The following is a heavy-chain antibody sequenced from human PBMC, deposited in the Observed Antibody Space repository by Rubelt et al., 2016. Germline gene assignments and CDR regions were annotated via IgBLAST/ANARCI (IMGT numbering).Heavy chain of an antibody. Sequence: QVQLVQSGAEVKKPGASVKVSCKASGYTFTSYAMHWVRQAPGQRLEWMGWIDDGKGNTKYSRKFQRRVTMTRDTSGSTGYMEVSSLRSEDTAVYYCARGYYDSSGPLDYWGQGTLVTVSS. D-gene: IGHD3-22*01. V-gene: IGHV1-3*01. CDR3: ARGYYDSSGPLDY. CDR2: IDDGKGNT. J-gene: IGHJ4*02. CDR1: GYTFTSYA.